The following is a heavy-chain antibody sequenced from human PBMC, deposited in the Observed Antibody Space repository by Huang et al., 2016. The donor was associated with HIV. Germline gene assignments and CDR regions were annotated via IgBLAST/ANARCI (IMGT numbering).Heavy chain of an antibody. Sequence: QVQLVESGGGVVQPGTSLRLSCAASGFIFSNFGMHWVRQAPGKGREWVAVSSYDGRSDRYSDSVKGRFTISRDNDKNTLSLEMNRLRHDDTAVYYCAKESRWFSDFDQWGQGTLVTVSS. CDR3: AKESRWFSDFDQ. CDR2: SSYDGRSD. V-gene: IGHV3-30*18. CDR1: GFIFSNFG. J-gene: IGHJ5*02. D-gene: IGHD2-15*01.